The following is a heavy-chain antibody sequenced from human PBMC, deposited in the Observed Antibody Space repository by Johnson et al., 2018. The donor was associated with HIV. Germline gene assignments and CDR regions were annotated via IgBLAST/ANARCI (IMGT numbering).Heavy chain of an antibody. Sequence: VQLVESGGGLVQPGGSLRLSCAASGFTFSTYWMAWVRQAPGKRLEWLTNIRQDGNEINYADSVKGRFPISRDNSKNTLYLQMNSLRAEDTAVYYCARSLGVVGAIGKGAFDIWGQGTMVTVSS. D-gene: IGHD1-26*01. CDR3: ARSLGVVGAIGKGAFDI. J-gene: IGHJ3*02. CDR1: GFTFSTYW. V-gene: IGHV3-7*02. CDR2: IRQDGNEI.